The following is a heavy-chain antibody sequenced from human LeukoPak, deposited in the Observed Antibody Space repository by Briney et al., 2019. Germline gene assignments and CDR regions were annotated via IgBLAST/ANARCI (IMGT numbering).Heavy chain of an antibody. J-gene: IGHJ4*02. CDR2: INAYNGDT. D-gene: IGHD3-10*01. CDR1: NYTFTSYG. CDR3: ARDGSGVWFDY. V-gene: IGHV1-18*01. Sequence: ASVKVSCKASNYTFTSYGISWVRQAPGQGLEWMAWINAYNGDTNYAQKFQGRVTLTTDTSTSTAYMELRSLRSDDTAIYYCARDGSGVWFDYWGQGTLVTVSS.